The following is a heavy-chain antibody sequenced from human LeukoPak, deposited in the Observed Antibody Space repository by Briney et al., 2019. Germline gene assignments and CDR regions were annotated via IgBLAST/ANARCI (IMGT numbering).Heavy chain of an antibody. CDR1: GFTFSSYS. CDR3: ARGGTDYYYMDV. J-gene: IGHJ6*03. CDR2: ISSSSSYI. V-gene: IGHV3-21*01. Sequence: PGGSLRLSCAASGFTFSSYSMNWVRQAPGKGLEWVSSISSSSSYIYYADSVKGRFTISRDNSKNSLYLQMNSLRAEDTAVYYCARGGTDYYYMDVWGKGTTVTVSS.